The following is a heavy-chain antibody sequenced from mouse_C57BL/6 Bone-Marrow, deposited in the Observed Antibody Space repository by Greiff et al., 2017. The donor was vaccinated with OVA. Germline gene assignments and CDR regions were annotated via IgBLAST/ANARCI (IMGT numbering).Heavy chain of an antibody. V-gene: IGHV1-50*01. J-gene: IGHJ4*01. CDR2: IDPSDSYT. CDR1: GYTFTSYW. Sequence: QVQLQQPGAELVKPGASVKLSCKASGYTFTSYWMQWVKQRPGQGLEWIGEIDPSDSYTNYNQKFKGKATLTVDTSSSTAYMQLSSLTSEDSAVYYCARKNCVRAMDDWGQGTSVTVSS. CDR3: ARKNCVRAMDD. D-gene: IGHD4-1*01.